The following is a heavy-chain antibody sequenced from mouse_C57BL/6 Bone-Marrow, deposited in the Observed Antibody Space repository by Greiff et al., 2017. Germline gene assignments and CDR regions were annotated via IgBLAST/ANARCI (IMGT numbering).Heavy chain of an antibody. V-gene: IGHV10-1*01. J-gene: IGHJ3*01. CDR1: GFSFNTYA. CDR2: IRSKSNNYAT. Sequence: DAGGGLVQPKGSLKLSCAASGFSFNTYAMNWVRQAPGKGLEWVARIRSKSNNYATYYADSVKDRFTISRDDSESMLYLQMNNLKTEDTAMYYCVRLDSSGPFAYWGQGTLVTVSA. D-gene: IGHD3-2*02. CDR3: VRLDSSGPFAY.